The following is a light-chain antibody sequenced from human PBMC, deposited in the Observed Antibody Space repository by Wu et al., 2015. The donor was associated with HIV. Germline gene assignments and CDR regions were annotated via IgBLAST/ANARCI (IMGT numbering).Light chain of an antibody. CDR1: QSFAGNY. CDR2: GAS. J-gene: IGKJ2*01. CDR3: QVYGSSSYT. V-gene: IGKV3-20*01. Sequence: EIVLTQSPGTLSLSPGDRATLSCRASQSFAGNYLAWYQQKPGQAPRLLMYGASTRATGIPDRISGTGSGTDFSLTISRLEPEDFAVYYCQVYGSSSYTFGRGTK.